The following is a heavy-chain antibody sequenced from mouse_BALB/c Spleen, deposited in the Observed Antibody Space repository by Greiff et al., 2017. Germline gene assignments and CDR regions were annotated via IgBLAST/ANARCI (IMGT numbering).Heavy chain of an antibody. V-gene: IGHV5-9-4*01. CDR2: ISSGGSYT. CDR1: GFTFSSYA. CDR3: ARVTTWYFDV. J-gene: IGHJ1*01. Sequence: EVHLVESGGGLVKPGGSLKLSCAASGFTFSSYAMSWVRQSPEKRLEWVAEISSGGSYTYYPDTVTGRFTISRDNAKNTLYLEMSSLRSEDTAMYYCARVTTWYFDVWGAGTTVTVSS. D-gene: IGHD1-1*01.